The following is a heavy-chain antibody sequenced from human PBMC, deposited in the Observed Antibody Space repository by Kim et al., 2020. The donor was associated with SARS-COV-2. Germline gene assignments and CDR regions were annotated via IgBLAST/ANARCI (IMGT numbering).Heavy chain of an antibody. CDR3: ARLSCSGGSCYPDY. D-gene: IGHD2-15*01. J-gene: IGHJ4*02. V-gene: IGHV5-51*01. Sequence: GASLKISCKGFGYSFTKYWIGWVRQMPGKGLEWMGIIYPGDSDTRYSPSFQGQVTISADKSISTAYLQWSSLKASDTAMYYCARLSCSGGSCYPDYWGQGTLVTVSS. CDR2: IYPGDSDT. CDR1: GYSFTKYW.